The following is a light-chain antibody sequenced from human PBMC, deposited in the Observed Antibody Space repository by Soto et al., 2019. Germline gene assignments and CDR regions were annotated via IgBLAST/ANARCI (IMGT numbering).Light chain of an antibody. CDR2: AAS. Sequence: DIQMTQSPSSVSACVGDRVTISCRACQGISRSLAWYQQKPGKAPRLLIYAASSLQSGDPSRFSGSGFGTDFTLTISSLQPEDSAIYYCQQADTFPITSGQGTRLEIK. CDR3: QQADTFPIT. J-gene: IGKJ5*01. CDR1: QGISRS. V-gene: IGKV1D-12*01.